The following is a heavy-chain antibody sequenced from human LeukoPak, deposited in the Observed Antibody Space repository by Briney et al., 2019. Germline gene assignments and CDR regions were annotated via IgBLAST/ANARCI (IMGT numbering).Heavy chain of an antibody. D-gene: IGHD1-14*01. CDR3: APETASNRYWFDP. Sequence: ASVKVSCKASGCTFSSYAISWVRQAPGQGLEWMGRIIPIFGTANYAQKFQGRVTITTDESTSTAYMELSSLRSEDTAVYYCAPETASNRYWFDPWGQGTLVTVSS. J-gene: IGHJ5*02. V-gene: IGHV1-69*05. CDR2: IIPIFGTA. CDR1: GCTFSSYA.